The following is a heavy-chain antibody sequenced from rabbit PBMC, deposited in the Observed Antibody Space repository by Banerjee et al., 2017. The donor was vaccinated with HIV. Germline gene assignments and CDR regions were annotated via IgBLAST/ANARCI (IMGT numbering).Heavy chain of an antibody. CDR2: IYAGST. D-gene: IGHD4-2*01. CDR3: ARDAGYAGSNL. J-gene: IGHJ4*01. Sequence: QEQLEESGGDLVKPGASLTLTCTASGFSFSSNYWICWVRQAPGKGLEWIACIYAGSTYYATWAKGRFTISKTSSTTVTLQMTSLTAADTATYFCARDAGYAGSNLWGPGTLVTVS. V-gene: IGHV1S45*01. CDR1: GFSFSSNYW.